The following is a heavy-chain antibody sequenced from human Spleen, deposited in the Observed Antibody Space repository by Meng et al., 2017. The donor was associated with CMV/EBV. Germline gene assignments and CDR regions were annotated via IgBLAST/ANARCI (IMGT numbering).Heavy chain of an antibody. CDR3: AHTTHVLRDNHWSYYFEY. V-gene: IGHV2-5*01. Sequence: LTNRGAGVGWIRQAPGKALEWLALIYWNDDKRYRPSLKSRLTMIRDTSENLVVLRMTDMDPVDTATYYCAHTTHVLRDNHWSYYFEYWDQGTLVTVSS. CDR1: LTNRGAG. D-gene: IGHD2-8*02. J-gene: IGHJ4*02. CDR2: IYWNDDK.